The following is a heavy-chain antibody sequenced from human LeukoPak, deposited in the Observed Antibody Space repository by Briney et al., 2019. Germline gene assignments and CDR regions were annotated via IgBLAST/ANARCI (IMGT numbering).Heavy chain of an antibody. CDR3: ARDAAAYYDYVWGSFYYMDV. V-gene: IGHV3-48*03. J-gene: IGHJ6*03. CDR2: ISSSGSTI. D-gene: IGHD3-16*01. Sequence: GGSLRLSCAASGFTFSSYEMNWVRQAPGKGLEWVSYISSSGSTIYYADSVEGRFTISRDNAKNSLYLQMNSLRAEDTAVYYCARDAAAYYDYVWGSFYYMDVWGKGTTVTVSS. CDR1: GFTFSSYE.